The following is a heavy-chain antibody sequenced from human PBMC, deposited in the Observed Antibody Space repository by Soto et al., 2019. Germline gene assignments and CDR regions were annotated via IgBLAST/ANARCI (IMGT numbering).Heavy chain of an antibody. CDR3: ARNWNYDMDYYYGMDV. J-gene: IGHJ6*02. CDR1: GGSISSSNW. CDR2: ICHSGST. V-gene: IGHV4-4*02. D-gene: IGHD1-7*01. Sequence: SETLSLTCAVSGGSISSSNWWSWVRQPPGKGLEWIGEICHSGSTNYNPSLKGRVTISVDKSKNQFSLKLSSVTAADTAVYYCARNWNYDMDYYYGMDVWGQGTTVTVSS.